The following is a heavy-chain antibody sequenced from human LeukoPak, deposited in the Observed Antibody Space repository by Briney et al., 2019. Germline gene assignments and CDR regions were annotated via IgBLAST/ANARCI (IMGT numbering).Heavy chain of an antibody. D-gene: IGHD4-17*01. J-gene: IGHJ5*02. CDR3: ARGGDYVGDWFDP. V-gene: IGHV4-59*01. CDR2: IYYSGST. Sequence: SETLSLTYTVSGGSISSYYWSWIRQPPGKGLEWIGYIYYSGSTNYNPSLKSRVTISVDTSKNQFSLKLSSVTAADTAVYYCARGGDYVGDWFDPWGQGTLVTVSS. CDR1: GGSISSYY.